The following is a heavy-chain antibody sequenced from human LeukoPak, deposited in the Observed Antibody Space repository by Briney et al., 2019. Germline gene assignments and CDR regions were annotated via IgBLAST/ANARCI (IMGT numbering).Heavy chain of an antibody. D-gene: IGHD7-27*01. CDR3: TRGHWGLQS. J-gene: IGHJ5*02. Sequence: SETLSLICTVSGASVTDYYWSWIRQSPGKGLEWISYIHHSGNSDYNPSLRSRVTTSLDTSKNQFFLNLISVTAADTAVYYCTRGHWGLQSWSQGTLVTVSS. CDR1: GASVTDYY. V-gene: IGHV4-59*02. CDR2: IHHSGNS.